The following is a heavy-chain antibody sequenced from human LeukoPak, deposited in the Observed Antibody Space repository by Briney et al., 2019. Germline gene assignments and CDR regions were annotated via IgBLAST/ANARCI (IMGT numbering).Heavy chain of an antibody. J-gene: IGHJ3*02. Sequence: GGSLRLSCAASGFTFSSYAMSWVRQAPGKGLEWVSAISGSGGSTYYADPVKGRFTISRDNSKNTLYLQMNILRAEDTAVYYCAKDLGGYSSSWYDAFDIWGQGTMVTVSS. D-gene: IGHD6-13*01. CDR2: ISGSGGST. CDR3: AKDLGGYSSSWYDAFDI. V-gene: IGHV3-23*01. CDR1: GFTFSSYA.